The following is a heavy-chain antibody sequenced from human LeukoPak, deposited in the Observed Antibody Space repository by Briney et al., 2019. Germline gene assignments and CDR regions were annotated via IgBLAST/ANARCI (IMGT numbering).Heavy chain of an antibody. CDR1: GGTFSSYA. V-gene: IGHV1-69*13. D-gene: IGHD2-2*01. Sequence: SVKVSCKASGGTFSSYAISWVRQATGQGLEWMGGIIPIFGTANYAQKFQGRVTITADESTSTAYMELSSLRSEDTAVYYCASMGVVPAANWFDPWGQGTLVTASS. J-gene: IGHJ5*02. CDR3: ASMGVVPAANWFDP. CDR2: IIPIFGTA.